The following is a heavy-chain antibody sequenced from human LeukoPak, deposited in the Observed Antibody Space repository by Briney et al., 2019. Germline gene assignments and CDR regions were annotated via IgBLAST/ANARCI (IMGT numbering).Heavy chain of an antibody. Sequence: GGSLRLSCAASVYTFSSYAMSCVRQAPGKGVEGVSDISGSGGSTYYAESVKGRFTISRDNSTNTLYLPMNSLRAEDTAVYYCAKGDYDYVRESYLPNGAFDIWGQGTMVTVSS. CDR2: ISGSGGST. J-gene: IGHJ3*02. CDR3: AKGDYDYVRESYLPNGAFDI. CDR1: VYTFSSYA. D-gene: IGHD3-16*02. V-gene: IGHV3-23*01.